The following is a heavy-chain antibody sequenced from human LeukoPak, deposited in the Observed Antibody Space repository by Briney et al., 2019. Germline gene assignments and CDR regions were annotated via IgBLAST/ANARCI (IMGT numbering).Heavy chain of an antibody. CDR3: ARAKRNPRYCSGGSCYSLYMDV. Sequence: NTSETLSLTCTVSGGSISSSSYYWGWIRQPPGKGLEWIGSIYYSGSTYYNPSLKSRVTISVDTSQNQFSLKLSSVTAADTAVYYCARAKRNPRYCSGGSCYSLYMDVWGKGTTVTVSS. CDR1: GGSISSSSYY. D-gene: IGHD2-15*01. CDR2: IYYSGST. J-gene: IGHJ6*03. V-gene: IGHV4-39*07.